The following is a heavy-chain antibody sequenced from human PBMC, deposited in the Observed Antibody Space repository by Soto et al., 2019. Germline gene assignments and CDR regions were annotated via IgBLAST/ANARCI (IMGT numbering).Heavy chain of an antibody. CDR3: ATDSPYDSSGEALLRLLNAFDI. CDR1: GYIFSNYG. CDR2: ISTYNANT. Sequence: ASVKVSCKASGYIFSNYGISWVRQAPGQGLEWMGWISTYNANTYYAQKFQGRVTMTTDTSTSTAYMELSSLRSEDTAVYYCATDSPYDSSGEALLRLLNAFDIWGQGTLVTVS. D-gene: IGHD3-22*01. V-gene: IGHV1-18*01. J-gene: IGHJ3*02.